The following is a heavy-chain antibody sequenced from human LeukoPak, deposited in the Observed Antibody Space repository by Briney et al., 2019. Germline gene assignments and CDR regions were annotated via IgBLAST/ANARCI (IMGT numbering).Heavy chain of an antibody. CDR3: AKDPNSSGWYYFDY. Sequence: GGSLRLSCAASGFTFSSYGMPWVRQAPGKGLEWVAVISYDGSNKYYADSVKGRFTISRDNSKNTLYLQMNSLRAEDTAVYYCAKDPNSSGWYYFDYWGQGTLVTVSS. CDR2: ISYDGSNK. CDR1: GFTFSSYG. J-gene: IGHJ4*02. D-gene: IGHD6-19*01. V-gene: IGHV3-30*18.